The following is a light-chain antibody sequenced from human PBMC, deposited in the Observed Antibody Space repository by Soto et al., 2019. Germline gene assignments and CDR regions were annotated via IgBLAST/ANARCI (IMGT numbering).Light chain of an antibody. J-gene: IGKJ1*01. CDR3: QEYETYWT. Sequence: ADRVTITCRASHSSGSWSAWYQQKPGKAPSLVIYDGYRLDSGVPSRFSGSGSGKEFTLTISSLQPDDFATYYCQEYETYWTCGQGTKV. V-gene: IGKV1-5*01. CDR1: HSSGSW. CDR2: DGY.